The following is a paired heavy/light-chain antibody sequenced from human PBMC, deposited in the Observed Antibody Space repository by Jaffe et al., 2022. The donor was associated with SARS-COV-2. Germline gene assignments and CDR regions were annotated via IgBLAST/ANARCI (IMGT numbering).Heavy chain of an antibody. D-gene: IGHD5-12*01. V-gene: IGHV3-23*01. CDR3: AKEVTYSGYPGMDV. J-gene: IGHJ6*02. CDR1: GFTFSRYA. Sequence: EVQLLESGGGLVQPGGSLRLSCAASGFTFSRYAMIWVRQAPEKGLEYVSSIDKSSAFTNYADSVRGRFTVSRDNSRTTLYLQMNSLRAEDTALYYCAKEVTYSGYPGMDVWGHGTAVTVSS. CDR2: IDKSSAFT.
Light chain of an antibody. Sequence: QSVLTQPPSVSAAPGQKVTISCSGSSSNIGKRYVSWYQQFPGTAPKLLIYEDNKRPSGIPDRFSGSKSGTSATLGITGLQTGDEADYYCGAWDTSLNGGVFGGGTRLTVL. CDR2: EDN. CDR1: SSNIGKRY. J-gene: IGLJ3*02. V-gene: IGLV1-51*02. CDR3: GAWDTSLNGGV.